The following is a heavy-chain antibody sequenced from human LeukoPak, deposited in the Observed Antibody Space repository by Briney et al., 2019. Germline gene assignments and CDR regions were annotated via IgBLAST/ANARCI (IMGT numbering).Heavy chain of an antibody. J-gene: IGHJ4*02. Sequence: SETLSLTCTVSGGSIRSSYYYWGWIRQPPGKGLEWIGSIYDSGSTYYNPSLKSRVTISVDTSKNQFSLKLNSVTAADTAVYYCARDPYSGSYQFDYWGQGTLVTVSS. D-gene: IGHD1-26*01. CDR1: GGSIRSSYYY. CDR2: IYDSGST. CDR3: ARDPYSGSYQFDY. V-gene: IGHV4-39*02.